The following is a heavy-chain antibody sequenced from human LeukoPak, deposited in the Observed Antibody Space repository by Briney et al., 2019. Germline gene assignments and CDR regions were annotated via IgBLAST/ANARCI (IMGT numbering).Heavy chain of an antibody. Sequence: GGSLRLSCAASGFTFSSYGMHWVRQAPGKGLEWVAVISYDGSNKYYADSAKGRFTISRDNSKNTLYLQMNSLRAEDTAGYYCAKGKVVLWFGDPGAFDIWGQGTMVTVSS. CDR1: GFTFSSYG. D-gene: IGHD3-10*01. CDR3: AKGKVVLWFGDPGAFDI. CDR2: ISYDGSNK. V-gene: IGHV3-30*18. J-gene: IGHJ3*02.